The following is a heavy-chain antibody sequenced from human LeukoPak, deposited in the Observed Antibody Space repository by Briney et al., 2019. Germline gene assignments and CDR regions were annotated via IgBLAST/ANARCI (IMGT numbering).Heavy chain of an antibody. D-gene: IGHD4-17*01. J-gene: IGHJ4*02. V-gene: IGHV3-21*01. CDR3: ARVSREYGDLDS. CDR2: ITYSSRYI. Sequence: PGGSLRLSCAASGFTFYDHAMNWVRQAPGKGLEWASSITYSSRYIYYADSVKGRFISSRDNAKNSLYLQLNSLTVEDTAVYYCARVSREYGDLDSWGQGTLVTVSS. CDR1: GFTFYDHA.